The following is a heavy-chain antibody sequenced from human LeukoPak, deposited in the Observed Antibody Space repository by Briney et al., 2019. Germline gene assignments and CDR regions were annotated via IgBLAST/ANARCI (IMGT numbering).Heavy chain of an antibody. CDR3: ARDQCYRLYRGEAISFDY. V-gene: IGHV1-18*01. CDR1: GYTFTSYG. Sequence: ASVKVSCKASGYTFTSYGITWVRQAPGQGLEWMGWISAYNGNTHYAQKLQGRVTMTTDTSTSTAYMDLRSLRSDDTAVYYCARDQCYRLYRGEAISFDYWGQGTLVTVSS. D-gene: IGHD3-10*01. J-gene: IGHJ4*02. CDR2: ISAYNGNT.